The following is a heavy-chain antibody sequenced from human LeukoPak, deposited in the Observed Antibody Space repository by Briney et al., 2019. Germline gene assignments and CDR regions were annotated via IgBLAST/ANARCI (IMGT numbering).Heavy chain of an antibody. J-gene: IGHJ6*03. Sequence: SETLSLTCAVYGGSFSNYYWSRIRQPPGKGLEWIGEINDSGTINYNPSLMSRVTISVDKSKNQFSLKLSSVTAADTAVYYCARRWNYGRNYYIDVWGKGATVSVSS. V-gene: IGHV4-34*01. CDR3: ARRWNYGRNYYIDV. D-gene: IGHD1-7*01. CDR1: GGSFSNYY. CDR2: INDSGTI.